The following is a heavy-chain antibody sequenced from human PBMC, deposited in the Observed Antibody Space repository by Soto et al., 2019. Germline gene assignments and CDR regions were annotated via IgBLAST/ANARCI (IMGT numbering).Heavy chain of an antibody. J-gene: IGHJ6*02. CDR1: GGSISSYY. D-gene: IGHD6-13*01. CDR3: ARIDRIATTGGHYYYGMDV. Sequence: QVQLQESGPGLVKPSETLSLTCTVSGGSISSYYWSWIRQPPGKGLEWIAYVSYSGNTDYNSYLTSRVAISVDTSKNPFSLKLSSVTAADTATYYCARIDRIATTGGHYYYGMDVWGQGTTVTVSS. CDR2: VSYSGNT. V-gene: IGHV4-59*01.